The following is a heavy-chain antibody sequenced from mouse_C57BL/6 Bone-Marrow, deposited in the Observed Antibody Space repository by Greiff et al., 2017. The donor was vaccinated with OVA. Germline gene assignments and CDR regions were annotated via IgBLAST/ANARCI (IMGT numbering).Heavy chain of an antibody. CDR2: IHPNSGST. CDR3: ARGAVRRGLAY. V-gene: IGHV1-64*01. CDR1: GYTFTSYW. Sequence: QVQLQQPGAELVKPGASVKLSCKASGYTFTSYWMHWVKQRPGQGLEWIGMIHPNSGSTNYNEKFKSKATLTVDKSSSTAYMQLSSLTSEDSAVDYWARGAVRRGLAYWGQGTLVTVSA. J-gene: IGHJ3*01. D-gene: IGHD2-14*01.